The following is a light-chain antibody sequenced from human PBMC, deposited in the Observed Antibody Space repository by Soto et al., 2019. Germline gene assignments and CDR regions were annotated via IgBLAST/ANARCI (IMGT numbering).Light chain of an antibody. CDR2: AAS. Sequence: DIQMTQSPSSLSASVGDRVTITCRASQGISNYLAWYQQQPWKPPKLLMYAASTLQSGVPSRFSGSGSGTDFTLTISSLQPEDVAPYYCQSYNSGPPVTFGPGTKVNL. V-gene: IGKV1-27*01. J-gene: IGKJ3*01. CDR3: QSYNSGPPVT. CDR1: QGISNY.